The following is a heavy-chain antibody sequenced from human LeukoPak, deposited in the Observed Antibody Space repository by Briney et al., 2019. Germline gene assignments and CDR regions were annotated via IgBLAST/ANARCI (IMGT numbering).Heavy chain of an antibody. V-gene: IGHV4-39*01. CDR3: AGYCSSTSCSHYYYGMDV. CDR1: GGSISSSSYY. Sequence: SETLSLTCTVSGGSISSSSYYWGWIRQPPGKGLEWIGSIYYSGSTYYNPSLKSRVTISVDTSKNQFSLKLSPVTAADTAVYYCAGYCSSTSCSHYYYGMDVWGQGTTVTVSS. CDR2: IYYSGST. D-gene: IGHD2-2*01. J-gene: IGHJ6*02.